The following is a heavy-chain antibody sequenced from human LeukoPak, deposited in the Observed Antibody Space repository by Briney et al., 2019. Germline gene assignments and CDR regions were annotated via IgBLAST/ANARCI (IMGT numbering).Heavy chain of an antibody. CDR3: ARVRGITMVRGAILDP. CDR1: GYTFTSYY. D-gene: IGHD3-10*01. Sequence: ASVKVSCKAPGYTFTSYYMHWVRQAPGQGLEWMGIINPSGGSTSYAQKFQGRVTMTRDTSTSTVYMELSSLRSEDTAVYYCARVRGITMVRGAILDPWGQGTLVTVSS. V-gene: IGHV1-46*01. CDR2: INPSGGST. J-gene: IGHJ5*02.